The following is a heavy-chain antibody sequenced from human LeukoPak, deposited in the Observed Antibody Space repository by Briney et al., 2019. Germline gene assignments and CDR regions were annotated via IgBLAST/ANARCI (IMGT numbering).Heavy chain of an antibody. CDR1: GGSISSSNW. V-gene: IGHV4-4*02. Sequence: SETLSLTCAVSGGSISSSNWWSWVRQPPGKGLEWIGEIYHSGSTNYNPSLKSRVTMSVDTSKNQFSLKLSSVTAADTAVYYCARDVEIAAAGKGNNWFDPWGQGTLVTVSS. J-gene: IGHJ5*02. D-gene: IGHD6-13*01. CDR3: ARDVEIAAAGKGNNWFDP. CDR2: IYHSGST.